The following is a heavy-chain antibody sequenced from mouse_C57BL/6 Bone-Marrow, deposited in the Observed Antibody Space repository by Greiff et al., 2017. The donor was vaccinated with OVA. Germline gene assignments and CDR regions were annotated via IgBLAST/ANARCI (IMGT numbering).Heavy chain of an antibody. CDR2: INPNNGGT. CDR1: GYTFTDYN. CDR3: ARDVGDYYAMDY. Sequence: EVQLQQSGPELVKPGASVKIPCKASGYTFTDYNMDWVKQSHGKSLEWIGDINPNNGGTNYNQKFKGKATLTVDKSSSTAYMELRSLTSEDTAVYYCARDVGDYYAMDYWGQGTSVTVSS. J-gene: IGHJ4*01. V-gene: IGHV1-18*01.